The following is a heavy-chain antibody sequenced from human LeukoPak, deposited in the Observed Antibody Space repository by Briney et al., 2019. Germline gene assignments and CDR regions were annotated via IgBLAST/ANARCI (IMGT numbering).Heavy chain of an antibody. CDR3: AREVIWITVTTNWFDP. D-gene: IGHD1-1*01. CDR2: IYYSGST. V-gene: IGHV4-31*03. CDR1: GGSISSGGYY. Sequence: PSKTLSLTCTVSGGSISSGGYYWSWIRQHPGKGLEWIGYIYYSGSTYYNPSLKSRVTISVDTSKNQLSLKLSSVTAADTAVYYCAREVIWITVTTNWFDPWGQGTLVTVSP. J-gene: IGHJ5*02.